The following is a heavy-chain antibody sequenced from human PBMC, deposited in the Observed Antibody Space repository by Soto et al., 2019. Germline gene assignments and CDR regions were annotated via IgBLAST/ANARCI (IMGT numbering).Heavy chain of an antibody. CDR3: ARGGHKSSSSSGYYFPMDV. V-gene: IGHV3-30-3*01. J-gene: IGHJ6*02. CDR2: ISYDGNTE. D-gene: IGHD6-6*01. CDR1: GFTFSTYA. Sequence: QVQLVESGGGVVQPGRSLRLSCAASGFTFSTYAVDWVRQAPGKGLEWVAVISYDGNTEYYADSVKGRFTISRDTSKNTLYLQMNRLRGEDTAVYYCARGGHKSSSSSGYYFPMDVWGQGTTVTVSS.